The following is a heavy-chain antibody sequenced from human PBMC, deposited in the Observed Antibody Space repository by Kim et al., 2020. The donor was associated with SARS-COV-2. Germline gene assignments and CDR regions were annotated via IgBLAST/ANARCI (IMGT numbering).Heavy chain of an antibody. J-gene: IGHJ6*02. V-gene: IGHV1-8*01. Sequence: ASVKVSCKASGYTFTSYDINWVRQATGQGLEWMGWMNPNSGNTGYAQKFQGRVTMTRNTSISTAYMELSSLRSEDTAVYYCARGRTAVAGRGYYYGMDVWGQGTTVTVSS. D-gene: IGHD6-19*01. CDR3: ARGRTAVAGRGYYYGMDV. CDR2: MNPNSGNT. CDR1: GYTFTSYD.